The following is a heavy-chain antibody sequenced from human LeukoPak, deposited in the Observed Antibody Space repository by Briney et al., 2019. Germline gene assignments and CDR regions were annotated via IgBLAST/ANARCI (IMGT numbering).Heavy chain of an antibody. Sequence: GGSLRLSCAASGFTFSSYAMSWVRQAPGKGLEWVSAISGSGGSTYYADSAKGRFTISRDNSKNTLYLQMNSLRAEDTAVYYCAKCSYYYDSSGYYDFDYWGQGTLVTVSS. CDR3: AKCSYYYDSSGYYDFDY. CDR1: GFTFSSYA. J-gene: IGHJ4*02. CDR2: ISGSGGST. V-gene: IGHV3-23*01. D-gene: IGHD3-22*01.